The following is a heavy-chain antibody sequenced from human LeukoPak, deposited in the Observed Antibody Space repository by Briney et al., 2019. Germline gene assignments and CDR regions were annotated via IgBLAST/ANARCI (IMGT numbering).Heavy chain of an antibody. J-gene: IGHJ5*02. Sequence: GGSLSPSRAVSGFTVSSNYMSWVRQAPGKGLEWVSVVYRAGRTYYAASMKGRFPISRDNAKNSLYLQMNSLRDEDTAVYYCARALGTMIYWLDPWG. D-gene: IGHD5-12*01. V-gene: IGHV3-53*01. CDR3: ARALGTMIYWLDP. CDR2: VYRAGRT. CDR1: GFTVSSNY.